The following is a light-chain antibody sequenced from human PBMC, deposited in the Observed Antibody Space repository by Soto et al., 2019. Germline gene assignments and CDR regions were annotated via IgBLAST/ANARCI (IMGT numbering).Light chain of an antibody. CDR2: LEGSGSY. CDR3: ETWDSNTHRV. CDR1: SGHSSYI. V-gene: IGLV4-60*03. Sequence: QSVLTQSSSASASLGSSVKLTCTLRSGHSSYIIAWHQQQPGKAPRYLMKLEGSGSYNKGSGVPDRFSGSSSGADRYLTISNLQSEDEADYYCETWDSNTHRVFGGGTQLTVL. J-gene: IGLJ3*02.